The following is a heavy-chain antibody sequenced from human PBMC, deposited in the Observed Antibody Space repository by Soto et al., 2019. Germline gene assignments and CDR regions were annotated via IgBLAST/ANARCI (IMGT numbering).Heavy chain of an antibody. CDR3: ARDQDMVGHYYYGMDV. J-gene: IGHJ6*02. V-gene: IGHV1-69*01. CDR1: GGTFSSYA. CDR2: IIPIFGTA. D-gene: IGHD3-10*01. Sequence: QVQLVQSGAEVKKPGSSVKVSCKASGGTFSSYAISWVLQAPGQGLEWMGGIIPIFGTANYAKKFQGRVTITADESTGTAYKELSSLRSEDTAVYYCARDQDMVGHYYYGMDVWGQGTTVTVSS.